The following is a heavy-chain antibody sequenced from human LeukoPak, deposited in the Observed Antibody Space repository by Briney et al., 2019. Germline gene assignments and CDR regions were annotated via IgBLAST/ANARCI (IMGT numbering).Heavy chain of an antibody. CDR2: IYYSGST. J-gene: IGHJ4*02. D-gene: IGHD3-22*01. V-gene: IGHV4-39*07. CDR3: ARATMIVVVMYYFDY. CDR1: GGSISSSSYY. Sequence: SETLSLTCTVSGGSISSSSYYWGWIRQPPGKGLEWIGSIYYSGSTYYNPSLKSRVTISVDTSKNQFSLKLSSVTAADTAVYYCARATMIVVVMYYFDYWGQGTLVTVSS.